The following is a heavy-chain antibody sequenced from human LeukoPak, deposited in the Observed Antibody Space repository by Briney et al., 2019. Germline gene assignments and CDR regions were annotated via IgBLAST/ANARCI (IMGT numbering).Heavy chain of an antibody. D-gene: IGHD2-2*01. Sequence: GASVKVSCKASGYTFTGYYMHWVRQAPGQGLEWMGRINPNRGGTNYAQKFQGRVTMTRDTSISTAYMELSRLRSDDTAVYYCARAPPPAGDYYYYGMDVWGQGTTVTVSS. CDR3: ARAPPPAGDYYYYGMDV. CDR1: GYTFTGYY. J-gene: IGHJ6*02. V-gene: IGHV1-2*06. CDR2: INPNRGGT.